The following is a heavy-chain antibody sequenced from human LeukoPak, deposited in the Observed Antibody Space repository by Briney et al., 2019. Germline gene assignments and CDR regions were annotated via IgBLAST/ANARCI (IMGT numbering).Heavy chain of an antibody. Sequence: PSQTLSLTCAVSGGSISSGGYSWSWIRQPPGKGLEWIGYIYHSGSTYYNPSLKSRVTISVDRSKNQFSLKLSSVTAADTAVYYCARGTTTYYDFWSGYYDAGFDYWGQGTLVTVSS. CDR1: GGSISSGGYS. CDR3: ARGTTTYYDFWSGYYDAGFDY. J-gene: IGHJ4*02. D-gene: IGHD3-3*01. V-gene: IGHV4-30-2*01. CDR2: IYHSGST.